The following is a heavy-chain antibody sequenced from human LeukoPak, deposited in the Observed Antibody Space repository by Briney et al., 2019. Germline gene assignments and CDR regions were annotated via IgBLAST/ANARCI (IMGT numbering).Heavy chain of an antibody. Sequence: PGGSLRLSCAASGFTFSRHLMHWVRQAPGKGLVWVSRINNDGSGANYVDSVKGRFTISRDNAKNSLYLQMNSLRAEDTAVYYCARSARTARGPDYWGQGTLVTVSS. V-gene: IGHV3-74*01. CDR1: GFTFSRHL. CDR3: ARSARTARGPDY. J-gene: IGHJ4*02. D-gene: IGHD1/OR15-1a*01. CDR2: INNDGSGA.